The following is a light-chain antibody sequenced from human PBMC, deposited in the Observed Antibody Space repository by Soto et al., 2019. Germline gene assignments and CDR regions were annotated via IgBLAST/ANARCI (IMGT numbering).Light chain of an antibody. J-gene: IGLJ3*02. CDR2: EDN. CDR1: SGSIASNY. V-gene: IGLV6-57*03. Sequence: FMLTQPHSVSESPGKTVTISCTRSSGSIASNYVQWYQQRPGSAPTTVIYEDNQRPSGVPDRFSGSIDSSSNSASLTSAGLKTEDEADYYCQSYDSSNHGVFGGGTKLTVL. CDR3: QSYDSSNHGV.